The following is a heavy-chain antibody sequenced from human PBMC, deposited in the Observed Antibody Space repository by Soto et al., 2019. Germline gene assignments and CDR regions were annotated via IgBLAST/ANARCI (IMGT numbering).Heavy chain of an antibody. Sequence: QVQLQESGPGLVKPSETLSLTCTVSGDSVSSYYWSWIRQPPGKGLEWIGYIYYSGSTNYNPSLNSRVTISVDTSKNQFSLKLSSVTAADTAVYYCARSHDILTGFSSPHFDYWGQGTLVTVSS. CDR2: IYYSGST. J-gene: IGHJ4*02. D-gene: IGHD3-9*01. CDR3: ARSHDILTGFSSPHFDY. CDR1: GDSVSSYY. V-gene: IGHV4-59*02.